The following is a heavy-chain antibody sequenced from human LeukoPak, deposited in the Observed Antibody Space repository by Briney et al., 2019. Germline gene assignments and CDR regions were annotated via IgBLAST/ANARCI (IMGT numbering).Heavy chain of an antibody. J-gene: IGHJ4*02. D-gene: IGHD5-18*01. CDR3: ARDTNSYGPEYYFDY. CDR2: ISSRGDSL. V-gene: IGHV3-11*04. CDR1: GFTFGDYY. Sequence: PGGSLRLSCAASGFTFGDYYMTWIRQAPGKGLEWLSFISSRGDSLYYADSVRGRFTISRDNANNSLLLQMNSLRAEDTAVYYCARDTNSYGPEYYFDYWGQGTLVTVSS.